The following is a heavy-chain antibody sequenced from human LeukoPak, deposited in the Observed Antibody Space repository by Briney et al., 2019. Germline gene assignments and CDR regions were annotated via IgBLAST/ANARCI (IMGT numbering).Heavy chain of an antibody. V-gene: IGHV1-69*05. D-gene: IGHD2-2*01. Sequence: SVKVSCKASGGTFSSYAISWVRQAPGQGLEWMGGIIPIFGTANYAQKFQGRVTITTDESTSTAYIELSSLRSEDTAGDYCASDRVYCSSTSCYPGSVAFDIWGQGTMVTVSS. CDR1: GGTFSSYA. CDR3: ASDRVYCSSTSCYPGSVAFDI. CDR2: IIPIFGTA. J-gene: IGHJ3*02.